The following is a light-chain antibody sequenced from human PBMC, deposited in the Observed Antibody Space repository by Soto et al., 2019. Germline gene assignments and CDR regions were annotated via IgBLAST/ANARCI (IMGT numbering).Light chain of an antibody. CDR1: QSVSSA. J-gene: IGKJ4*01. V-gene: IGKV3-11*01. Sequence: EIVLTQFPVTLSLSPGERAILSCRASQSVSSALAWYQQKPGQAPRLLIYDASNRATGIPARFSGSGSGTDFTLSISSLAPEDFAVYYCQQRSSWPLTFGGGTKVEIK. CDR2: DAS. CDR3: QQRSSWPLT.